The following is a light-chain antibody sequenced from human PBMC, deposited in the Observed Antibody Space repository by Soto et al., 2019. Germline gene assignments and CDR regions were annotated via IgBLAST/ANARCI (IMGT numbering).Light chain of an antibody. CDR2: GAS. Sequence: EIVLTQSPGTLSLSPGESATLSCRASQSVNSNYLAWYRRKPGQAPSLLIYGASTRATGIPGRFSGSGSGTDLTLTITRLEPEDFAVYYCQQYGSSPPTFGQGTKVEIK. CDR1: QSVNSNY. V-gene: IGKV3-20*01. J-gene: IGKJ1*01. CDR3: QQYGSSPPT.